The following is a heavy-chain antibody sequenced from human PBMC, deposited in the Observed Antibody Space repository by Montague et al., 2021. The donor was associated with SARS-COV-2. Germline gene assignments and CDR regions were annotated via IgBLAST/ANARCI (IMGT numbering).Heavy chain of an antibody. CDR3: ARHRANAGSFDI. V-gene: IGHV4-39*01. CDR2: VHYTGTT. CDR1: GGSITVSRYD. D-gene: IGHD1-1*01. Sequence: SETLSLTCTVSGGSITVSRYDWGWIRQPPGKGLGWIGSVHYTGTTSYNASLKSRLTLSVDTSENQFSLKMTSVTASDTAVYYCARHRANAGSFDIWGQGTMVTVSS. J-gene: IGHJ3*02.